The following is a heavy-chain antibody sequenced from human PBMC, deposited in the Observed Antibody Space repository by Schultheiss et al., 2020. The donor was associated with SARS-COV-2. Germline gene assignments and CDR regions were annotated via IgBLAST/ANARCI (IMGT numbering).Heavy chain of an antibody. CDR1: GGSFSGYW. Sequence: SETLSLTCAVYGGSFSGYWWSWIRQPPGKGLEWIGEINHSGSTNYNPSLKSRVTISVDTSKNQFSLKLSSVTAADTAVYYCARDNYYDSSGIWGYWGQGTLVTVSS. CDR3: ARDNYYDSSGIWGY. J-gene: IGHJ4*02. D-gene: IGHD3-22*01. V-gene: IGHV4-34*01. CDR2: INHSGST.